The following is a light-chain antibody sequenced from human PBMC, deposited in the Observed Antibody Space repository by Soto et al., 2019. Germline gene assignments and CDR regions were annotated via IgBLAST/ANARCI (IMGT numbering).Light chain of an antibody. CDR1: QSVRGN. CDR2: GAS. J-gene: IGKJ1*01. V-gene: IGKV3-15*01. Sequence: EIVLTQSPATLSVSPGERATLSCRASQSVRGNLAWYQQKPGQSPRLLIYGASTRATGIPARFSGSGSGTEFTLTISSLQSEDFAVYYCQQYNNWPTWTFGQGTKVDIK. CDR3: QQYNNWPTWT.